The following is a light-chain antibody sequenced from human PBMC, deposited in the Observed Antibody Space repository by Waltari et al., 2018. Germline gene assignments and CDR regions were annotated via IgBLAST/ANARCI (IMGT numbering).Light chain of an antibody. J-gene: IGKJ2*01. CDR2: DAS. CDR3: QQYNSYSPYT. V-gene: IGKV1-5*01. CDR1: KSISRW. Sequence: DIQITQPLPPLLASVGARFPITGRTSKSISRWLAWYQQKPGKAPKLLIYDASSLQIGVPSRFSGSGSGTEFTLTISSLQPDDFATYYCQQYNSYSPYTFGQGTKLEIK.